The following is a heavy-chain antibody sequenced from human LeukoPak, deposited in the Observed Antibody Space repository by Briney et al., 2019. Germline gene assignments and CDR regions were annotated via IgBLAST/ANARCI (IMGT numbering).Heavy chain of an antibody. V-gene: IGHV3-7*01. J-gene: IGHJ4*01. CDR2: IKPDGSEK. CDR1: GFTLSIYW. CDR3: GKDYDDVWGTPLDC. D-gene: IGHD3-16*01. Sequence: GGTLILSCAASGFTLSIYWMSWVRQAPGEGLEWVATIKPDGSEKYYVDSLKGLFSISRHNSKHPLYLPMTCLRTEDTAVYYCGKDYDDVWGTPLDCWGQGTLVTVSS.